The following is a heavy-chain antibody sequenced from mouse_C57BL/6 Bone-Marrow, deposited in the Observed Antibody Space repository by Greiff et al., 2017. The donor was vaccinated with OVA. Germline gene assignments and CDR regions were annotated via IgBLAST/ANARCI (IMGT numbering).Heavy chain of an antibody. Sequence: VQLQQSGPVLVKPGASVKMSCKASGYTFTDYYMNWVKQSHGKSLEWIGVINPYNGGTSYNQKFKGKATLTVDKSSSTAYMELNSLTSEDSAVYYWARTDYYGSSYEAWFAYWGQGTLVTVSA. J-gene: IGHJ3*01. V-gene: IGHV1-19*01. CDR3: ARTDYYGSSYEAWFAY. CDR2: INPYNGGT. CDR1: GYTFTDYY. D-gene: IGHD1-1*01.